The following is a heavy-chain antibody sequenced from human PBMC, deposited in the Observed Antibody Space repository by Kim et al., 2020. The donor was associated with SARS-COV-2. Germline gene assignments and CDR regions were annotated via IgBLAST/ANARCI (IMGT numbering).Heavy chain of an antibody. D-gene: IGHD3-3*01. CDR1: GFTFSSYA. J-gene: IGHJ6*02. CDR3: AKEGMVNYGMDV. CDR2: MSGSGGST. V-gene: IGHV3-23*01. Sequence: GGSLRLSCAASGFTFSSYAMSWVRQAPGKGLEWVSGMSGSGGSTYYADSVKGRFTISRDNSNNTLYLQMNSLRAEDTAVYYCAKEGMVNYGMDVWGQSTTVTVSS.